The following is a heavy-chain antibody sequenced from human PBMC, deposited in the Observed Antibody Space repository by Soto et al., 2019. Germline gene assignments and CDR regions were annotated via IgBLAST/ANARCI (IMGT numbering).Heavy chain of an antibody. J-gene: IGHJ6*02. CDR1: GGSNIRDGYY. V-gene: IGHV4-31*03. Sequence: PSETLSLTCTVSGGSNIRDGYYWSWIRQHPGKGLEWIAYISYSGSSYSNPSLKSRVTISADTSKNQFSLKLSSVTAADTAVYYCARGSGVLRCSGGSCGFYYGMDVWGQGTTVTVSS. CDR3: ARGSGVLRCSGGSCGFYYGMDV. CDR2: ISYSGSS. D-gene: IGHD2-15*01.